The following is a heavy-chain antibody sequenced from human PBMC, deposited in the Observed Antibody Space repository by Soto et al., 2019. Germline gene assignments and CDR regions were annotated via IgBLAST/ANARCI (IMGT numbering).Heavy chain of an antibody. CDR2: INHSGST. CDR3: ASEWELRVY. Sequence: QVQLQQWGAGLLKPSETLSLTCAVYGGSFSGYYWSWIRQPPGKGLEWIGEINHSGSTNYNPSLKSQVTISVDTSNNQFSLKLSSVTAADTAVYYCASEWELRVYWGQGTLVTVSS. D-gene: IGHD1-26*01. CDR1: GGSFSGYY. V-gene: IGHV4-34*01. J-gene: IGHJ4*02.